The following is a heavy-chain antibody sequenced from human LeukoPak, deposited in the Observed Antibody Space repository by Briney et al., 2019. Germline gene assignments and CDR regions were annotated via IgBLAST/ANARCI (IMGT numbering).Heavy chain of an antibody. CDR2: INHSGST. J-gene: IGHJ6*02. CDR3: AKVAVVVGYSGQYYYYGMDV. V-gene: IGHV4-34*01. CDR1: GGSFSGYY. D-gene: IGHD2-15*01. Sequence: SETLSLTRAVYGGSFSGYYWSWIRQPPGKGLEWIGEINHSGSTNYNPSLKSRVTISVDTSKNQFSLNLSSVTAADTAVYYCAKVAVVVGYSGQYYYYGMDVWGQGTTVTVSS.